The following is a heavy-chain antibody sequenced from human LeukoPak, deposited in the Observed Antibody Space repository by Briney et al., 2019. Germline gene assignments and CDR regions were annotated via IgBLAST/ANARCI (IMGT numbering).Heavy chain of an antibody. J-gene: IGHJ3*02. D-gene: IGHD7-27*01. V-gene: IGHV4-30-4*08. CDR2: IYYSGST. CDR3: ARDQGFLGIIGDDASDI. Sequence: SETLSLTCTVSGGSISSGDYYWSWIRQPPGTGLEWIGYIYYSGSTYYNPSLKSRVTISVDTSKNQFSLKLSPVTAADTAVYYCARDQGFLGIIGDDASDIWGQGTMVTVSS. CDR1: GGSISSGDYY.